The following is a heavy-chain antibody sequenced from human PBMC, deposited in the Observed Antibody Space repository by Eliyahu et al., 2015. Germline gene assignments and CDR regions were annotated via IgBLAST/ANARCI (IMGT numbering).Heavy chain of an antibody. CDR1: GDXVSXNSAX. J-gene: IGHJ4*02. D-gene: IGHD6-13*01. CDR3: ARDRYDPLYTSSWYGVGPYFDY. Sequence: QVQLQQSGPGLVKPSQTLSLTCAISGDXVSXNSAXWNWXRQSPSRGLEWLGRTYYRSKWYNDYAVSVKSRITINPDTSKNQFSLQLNSVTPEDTAVYYCARDRYDPLYTSSWYGVGPYFDYWGQGTLVTVSS. CDR2: TYYRSKWYN. V-gene: IGHV6-1*01.